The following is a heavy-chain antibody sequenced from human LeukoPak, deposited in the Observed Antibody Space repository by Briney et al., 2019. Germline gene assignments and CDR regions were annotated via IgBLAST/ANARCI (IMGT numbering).Heavy chain of an antibody. CDR3: ARARPPLVAPPDY. D-gene: IGHD3-9*01. J-gene: IGHJ4*02. Sequence: PSQTLSLTCTVSGGSISSGGYYWSWIRQHPGKGLEWIGYIYYSGSTYYNPSLKSRVTISVDTSRNRFSLRLSSVTAADTAVYYCARARPPLVAPPDYWGQGTLVIVSS. CDR2: IYYSGST. V-gene: IGHV4-31*03. CDR1: GGSISSGGYY.